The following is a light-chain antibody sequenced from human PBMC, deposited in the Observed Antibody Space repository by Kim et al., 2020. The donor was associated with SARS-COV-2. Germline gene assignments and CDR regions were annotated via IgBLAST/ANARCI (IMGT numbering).Light chain of an antibody. J-gene: IGKJ2*01. CDR2: GAS. CDR1: QSVSSN. Sequence: SVSPGERATLSCRASQSVSSNLAWYQQKPGQAPRLRIYGASTRATGIPARFSGSGSGTEFTLTISSLQSEDFAVYYCQQYNNWPQTFGQGTKLEI. CDR3: QQYNNWPQT. V-gene: IGKV3-15*01.